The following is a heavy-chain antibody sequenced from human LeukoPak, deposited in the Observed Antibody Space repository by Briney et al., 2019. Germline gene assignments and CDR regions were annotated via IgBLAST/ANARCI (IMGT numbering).Heavy chain of an antibody. D-gene: IGHD6-13*01. CDR1: GYTFTGYY. CDR2: INPNHGDT. J-gene: IGHJ3*02. V-gene: IGHV1-2*02. CDR3: ATDVATVDAFDI. Sequence: ASLRVSCKASGYTFTGYYIHWLRQAPGQGREWMGWINPNHGDTNYAQKFQGRVTTTRDTSISTAYVGLSRLRSDDTAVYYCATDVATVDAFDIWGQGTMVTVSS.